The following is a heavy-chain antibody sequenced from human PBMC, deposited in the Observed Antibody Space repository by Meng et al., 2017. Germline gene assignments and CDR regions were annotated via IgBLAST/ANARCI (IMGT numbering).Heavy chain of an antibody. V-gene: IGHV2-5*01. Sequence: SGPMLVKSTQTLTLTCTFSGFSLSTSGVGVVWIRQPPGKALEWLALIYWNDDKRYSPSLKSRLTITKDTSKNQVILTMTNMDPVDTATYYCAHWPSVGFGKLLRRGDAFDIWGQGTMVTVSS. CDR1: GFSLSTSGVG. D-gene: IGHD3-10*01. J-gene: IGHJ3*02. CDR2: IYWNDDK. CDR3: AHWPSVGFGKLLRRGDAFDI.